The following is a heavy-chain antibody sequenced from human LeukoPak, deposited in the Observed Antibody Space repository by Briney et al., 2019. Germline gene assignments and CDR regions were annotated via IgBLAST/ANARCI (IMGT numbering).Heavy chain of an antibody. V-gene: IGHV4-34*01. J-gene: IGHJ4*02. CDR3: ARHGYDYVWGSYRWRGLYFDY. Sequence: KTSETLSLTCAVYGGSFSGYYWSWIRQPPGKGLEWIGEINHSGSTNYNPSLKSRVTISVDTSKNQFSLKLSSVTAADTAVYYCARHGYDYVWGSYRWRGLYFDYWGQGTLVTVSS. CDR1: GGSFSGYY. D-gene: IGHD3-16*02. CDR2: INHSGST.